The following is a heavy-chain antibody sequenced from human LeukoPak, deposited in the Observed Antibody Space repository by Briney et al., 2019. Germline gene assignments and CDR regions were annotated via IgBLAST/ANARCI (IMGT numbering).Heavy chain of an antibody. V-gene: IGHV4-30-2*01. CDR3: ARGKIGRLNYGWEGMDV. CDR2: IYHSGST. D-gene: IGHD1-7*01. J-gene: IGHJ6*02. Sequence: SETLSLTCTVSGGSISSGGYYWSWIRQPPGKGLEWIGYIYHSGSTYYNPSLKSRVTISVDTSKNQFSLKLSSVTAADTAVYYCARGKIGRLNYGWEGMDVWGQGTTVTVSS. CDR1: GGSISSGGYY.